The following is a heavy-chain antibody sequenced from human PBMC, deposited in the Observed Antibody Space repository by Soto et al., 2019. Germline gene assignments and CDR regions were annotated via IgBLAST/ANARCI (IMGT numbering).Heavy chain of an antibody. Sequence: SATLSLTRPGPGGSISSYYWSWIRQPPVKGLEWIGYIYYSGSTYYNSSLKSRVTISVDRSKNHFFLNLTSVTAADTAAYYCATYRKFFQIWGQGTKVTVSS. J-gene: IGHJ3*02. V-gene: IGHV4-59*12. CDR3: ATYRKFFQI. CDR2: IYYSGST. CDR1: GGSISSYY.